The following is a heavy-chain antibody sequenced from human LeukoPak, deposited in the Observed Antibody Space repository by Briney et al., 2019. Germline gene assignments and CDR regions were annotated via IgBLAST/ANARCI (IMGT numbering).Heavy chain of an antibody. D-gene: IGHD5-24*01. J-gene: IGHJ3*02. Sequence: GGSLRLSCAASGFTFSSYAMHWVRQAPGKGLEWVAVISYDGSNKYYADSVKGQFTISRDNSKNTLYLQMNSLRAGDTAVYYCARESLERWLQSNDDAFDIWGQGTMVTVSS. CDR3: ARESLERWLQSNDDAFDI. V-gene: IGHV3-30*04. CDR1: GFTFSSYA. CDR2: ISYDGSNK.